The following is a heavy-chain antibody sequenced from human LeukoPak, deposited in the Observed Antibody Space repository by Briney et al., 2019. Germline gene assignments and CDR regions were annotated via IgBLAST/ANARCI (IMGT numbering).Heavy chain of an antibody. Sequence: GGSLRLSCAASGFSLSSYAMHWVRQAPGKGLEWVAIISYDGSKKYYADSVKGRFTISRDNSKNTLYLQMNSLRAEDTAVYYCVTYFYDSSGYFLFDQWGQGTLVTVSS. CDR2: ISYDGSKK. J-gene: IGHJ4*02. CDR1: GFSLSSYA. CDR3: VTYFYDSSGYFLFDQ. V-gene: IGHV3-30*04. D-gene: IGHD3-22*01.